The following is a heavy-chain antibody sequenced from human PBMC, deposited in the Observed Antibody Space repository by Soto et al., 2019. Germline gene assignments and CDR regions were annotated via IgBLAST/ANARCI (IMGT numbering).Heavy chain of an antibody. CDR1: GGSFSGYQ. Sequence: QVQLQQWGAGLLKPSETLSLTCAVYGGSFSGYQWSWIRQTPGKGLEWIGEINDSGNINYNPSLKSRVTLLVDTAKEQLSLKLSSVTAADTAVYYCARGLIVWFGELSRRGGYYYYMDVWGKGTTVTVSS. CDR2: INDSGNI. J-gene: IGHJ6*03. D-gene: IGHD3-10*01. CDR3: ARGLIVWFGELSRRGGYYYYMDV. V-gene: IGHV4-34*01.